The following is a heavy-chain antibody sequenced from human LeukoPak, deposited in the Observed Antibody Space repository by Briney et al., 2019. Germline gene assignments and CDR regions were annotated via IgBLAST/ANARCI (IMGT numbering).Heavy chain of an antibody. D-gene: IGHD3-10*01. CDR1: GYTFTSYD. J-gene: IGHJ4*02. CDR3: ARLDRGGSGSRVIDY. V-gene: IGHV1-18*01. Sequence: ASVKVSCKASGYTFTSYDFSWVRQAPGQGLEWMGWISTYNDNTNYAQKLQGRVTMTTDTSTSTAYVELRSLRSDDTAVYYCARLDRGGSGSRVIDYWGQGTLVTVSS. CDR2: ISTYNDNT.